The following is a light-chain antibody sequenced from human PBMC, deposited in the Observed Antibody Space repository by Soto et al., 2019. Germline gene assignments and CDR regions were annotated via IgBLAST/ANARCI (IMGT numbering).Light chain of an antibody. CDR2: EVS. Sequence: QSALTQPASVSVSPVQSITISCTGTSSDVGGYNYVSWYQQHPGKAPKLMIYEVSNRPSGVSNRFSGSKSGNTASLTISGLQAEDEADYYCSSDTSTSAVLFGGGTK. V-gene: IGLV2-14*01. CDR1: SSDVGGYNY. J-gene: IGLJ2*01. CDR3: SSDTSTSAVL.